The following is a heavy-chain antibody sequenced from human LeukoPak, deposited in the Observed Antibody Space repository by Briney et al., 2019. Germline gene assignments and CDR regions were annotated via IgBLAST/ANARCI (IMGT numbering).Heavy chain of an antibody. V-gene: IGHV3-13*05. D-gene: IGHD3-10*01. CDR3: ARGSLWFGEFLMDV. CDR1: GFSFSSYD. CDR2: IGTAGDP. Sequence: PGGSLRLSCAASGFSFSSYDMHWVRQATGKGLEWVSVIGTAGDPYYPGSVKGRFTISRENANNSLYLQMNSLRAGDTAVYYCARGSLWFGEFLMDVWGQGTTVTVSS. J-gene: IGHJ6*02.